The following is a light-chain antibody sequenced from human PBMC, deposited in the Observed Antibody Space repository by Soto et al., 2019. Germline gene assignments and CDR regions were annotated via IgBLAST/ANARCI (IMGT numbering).Light chain of an antibody. CDR3: EEHSNWCRT. CDR2: DAS. V-gene: IGKV3-11*01. Sequence: EFVLTQSPASLSLSPGDRATLSCRSSQSVSSYLAWYQQKPGQAPRLVIYDASKRATGIPARFSGSGSGTGFTPTVSSLEPEAFAVYYYEEHSNWCRTFGRGTKVYIK. CDR1: QSVSSY. J-gene: IGKJ4*02.